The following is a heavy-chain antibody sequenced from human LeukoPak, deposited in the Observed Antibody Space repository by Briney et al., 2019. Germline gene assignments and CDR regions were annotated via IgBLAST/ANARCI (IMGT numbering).Heavy chain of an antibody. D-gene: IGHD2-2*01. V-gene: IGHV3-21*01. Sequence: PGGSLRLSCAASGFTFSSYSMNWVRQAPGKGLEWVSSISSSSSYIYYADSVKGRFTISRDNAKNSLYLQMNSLRAEDTAVYYCARRNCSSTSCPDYWGQGTLVTVSS. CDR2: ISSSSSYI. CDR3: ARRNCSSTSCPDY. CDR1: GFTFSSYS. J-gene: IGHJ4*02.